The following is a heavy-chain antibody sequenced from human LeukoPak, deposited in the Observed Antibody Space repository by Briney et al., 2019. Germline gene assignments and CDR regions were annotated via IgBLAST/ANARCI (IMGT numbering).Heavy chain of an antibody. D-gene: IGHD4-17*01. V-gene: IGHV3-48*02. Sequence: GGSLRLSCAASGFTFSSYSMNWVRQAPGKGLEWVSYISSSSSTIYYADSVKGRFTISRDNAKNSLYLRMNSLRDEDTAVYYCARFSTVTTGDAFDIWGQGTMVTVSS. CDR2: ISSSSSTI. J-gene: IGHJ3*02. CDR1: GFTFSSYS. CDR3: ARFSTVTTGDAFDI.